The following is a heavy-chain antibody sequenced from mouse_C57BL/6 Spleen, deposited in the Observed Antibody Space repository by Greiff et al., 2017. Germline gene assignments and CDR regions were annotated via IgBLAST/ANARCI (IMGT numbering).Heavy chain of an antibody. J-gene: IGHJ4*01. V-gene: IGHV1-61*01. CDR3: ARGGDGYSDAMDY. Sequence: QVQLQQPGAELVRPGSSVKLSCKASGYTFTSYWMDWVKQRPGQGLEWIGNLYPSDSETHYNQKFKDKAPLTVDKSSSTAYRQRSSLTSYDSAVYYCARGGDGYSDAMDYGGQGTSVTVSS. D-gene: IGHD2-3*01. CDR1: GYTFTSYW. CDR2: LYPSDSET.